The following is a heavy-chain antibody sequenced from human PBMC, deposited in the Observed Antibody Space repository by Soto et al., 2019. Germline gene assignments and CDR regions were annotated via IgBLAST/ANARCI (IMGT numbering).Heavy chain of an antibody. CDR1: GGSISSTSYY. J-gene: IGHJ4*02. CDR2: IYYSGST. Sequence: SETLSLTCIVSGGSISSTSYYWGWIRQPPGKGLEWIGSIYYSGSTYYNPSLKSRVTISVDTSKNQFSLKLSSVTAADTAVYYCARLCNSGSYPYYFDYWGQGTLVTVSS. CDR3: ARLCNSGSYPYYFDY. V-gene: IGHV4-39*01. D-gene: IGHD1-26*01.